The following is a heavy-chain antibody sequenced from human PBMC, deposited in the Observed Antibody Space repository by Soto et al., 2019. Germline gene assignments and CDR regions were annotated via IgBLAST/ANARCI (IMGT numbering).Heavy chain of an antibody. Sequence: ASVKVSCKVSGYSLTELSIHWVRQAPGKGLEWMGGFDPEDDETIYAQKFQGRVTMTEDTSTDTAYMELSSLGSEDTAVFYCASIAAAGEFDYWGRGTLVTVSS. CDR3: ASIAAAGEFDY. CDR2: FDPEDDET. V-gene: IGHV1-24*01. J-gene: IGHJ4*02. D-gene: IGHD6-13*01. CDR1: GYSLTELS.